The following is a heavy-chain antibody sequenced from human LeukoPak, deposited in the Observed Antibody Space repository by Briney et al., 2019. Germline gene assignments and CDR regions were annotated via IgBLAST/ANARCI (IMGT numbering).Heavy chain of an antibody. CDR3: ASRAGYTGSWSAFDY. V-gene: IGHV3-53*01. Sequence: PGGSLRLSCAASGFTFSSDWMHWVRQAPGKGLEWVSVMYTGGSTYYADSVKGRFTISRDNAKNSLYLQMNSLRAEDTAGYYCASRAGYTGSWSAFDYWGQGTLVTVSS. D-gene: IGHD6-13*01. CDR1: GFTFSSDW. CDR2: MYTGGST. J-gene: IGHJ4*02.